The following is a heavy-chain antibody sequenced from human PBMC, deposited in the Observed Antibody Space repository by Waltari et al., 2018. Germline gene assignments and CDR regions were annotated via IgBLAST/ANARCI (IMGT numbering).Heavy chain of an antibody. J-gene: IGHJ4*02. Sequence: QVQLVESGGGVVQPGRSLRLSCAASGFTFSSFGMRWVRQAPGKGLEWVAVIWYDGSNKYYADSVKGRFTISRDNSKNTLYLQMNSLRAEDTAVYYCARDAGARPFDYWGQGTLVTVSS. V-gene: IGHV3-33*01. CDR1: GFTFSSFG. CDR3: ARDAGARPFDY. D-gene: IGHD6-6*01. CDR2: IWYDGSNK.